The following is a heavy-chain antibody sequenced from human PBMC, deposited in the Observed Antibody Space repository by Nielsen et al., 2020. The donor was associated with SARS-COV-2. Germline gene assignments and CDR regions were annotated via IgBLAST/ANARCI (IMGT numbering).Heavy chain of an antibody. V-gene: IGHV3-21*04. Sequence: GGSLRLSCAASGFTFSVYNMNWVRQAPGKGLEWVSSISASGSSIHYADSVRGRFTITRDNAKNSLYLQMNSLRAEDTAIYYCARDRLGGAKDRYYGLAVWGQGTTVTVSS. CDR2: ISASGSSI. D-gene: IGHD4-17*01. J-gene: IGHJ6*02. CDR3: ARDRLGGAKDRYYGLAV. CDR1: GFTFSVYN.